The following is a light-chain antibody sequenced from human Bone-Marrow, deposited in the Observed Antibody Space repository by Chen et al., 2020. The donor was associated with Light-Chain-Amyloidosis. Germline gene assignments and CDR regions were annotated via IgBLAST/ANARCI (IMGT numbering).Light chain of an antibody. CDR1: SSNIGPNY. CDR2: RNN. V-gene: IGLV1-47*01. Sequence: QSVLPQPPSASGTPGQWVSIPCSGSSSNIGPNYVFWYQQLPGSAPKLLIYRNNQWPSGVPDRFSGSKSGTSASLAINGLRSEDEADYYCAAWDDSLSGWVFGGGTRLTVL. J-gene: IGLJ3*02. CDR3: AAWDDSLSGWV.